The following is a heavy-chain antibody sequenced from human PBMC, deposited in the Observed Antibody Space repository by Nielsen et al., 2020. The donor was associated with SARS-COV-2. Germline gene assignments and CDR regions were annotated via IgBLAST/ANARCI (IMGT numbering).Heavy chain of an antibody. Sequence: SETLSLTCTVSGGSISSSSYYWGWIRQPPGKGLEWIGSIYYSGSTYYNPSLKSRVTISVDTSKNQFSLKLSSVTAADTAVYYCARGGMATIWSYWGQGTLVTVSS. D-gene: IGHD5-24*01. CDR2: IYYSGST. CDR3: ARGGMATIWSY. CDR1: GGSISSSSYY. J-gene: IGHJ4*02. V-gene: IGHV4-39*07.